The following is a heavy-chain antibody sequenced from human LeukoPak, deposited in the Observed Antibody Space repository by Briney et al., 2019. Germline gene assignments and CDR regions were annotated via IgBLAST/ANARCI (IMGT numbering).Heavy chain of an antibody. D-gene: IGHD1-1*01. CDR3: ARGGRDTSAFGRDTSALYNPLRFDY. Sequence: PSETLSLTCAVYGESFSGYYWSWIRQPPGKGLEWIGEINHHGSTNYNPSLKSRVTISVDTSKNQFSLKLTSVTAADTAVYYCARGGRDTSAFGRDTSALYNPLRFDYWGQGTLVIVSS. V-gene: IGHV4-34*01. CDR1: GESFSGYY. J-gene: IGHJ4*02. CDR2: INHHGST.